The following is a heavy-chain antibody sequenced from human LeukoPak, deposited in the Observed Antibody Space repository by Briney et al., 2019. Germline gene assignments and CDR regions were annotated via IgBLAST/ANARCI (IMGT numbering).Heavy chain of an antibody. Sequence: GGSLRLSCAASGFTFSSYAMHWVRQAPGKRLEWVAVISYDGSNKYYADSVKGRFTISRDNSQNTLYLQMNSLRAEDTALYYCAKRAFNWGFHDYWGQGTLVTVSS. CDR3: AKRAFNWGFHDY. V-gene: IGHV3-30-3*02. CDR2: ISYDGSNK. CDR1: GFTFSSYA. D-gene: IGHD7-27*01. J-gene: IGHJ4*02.